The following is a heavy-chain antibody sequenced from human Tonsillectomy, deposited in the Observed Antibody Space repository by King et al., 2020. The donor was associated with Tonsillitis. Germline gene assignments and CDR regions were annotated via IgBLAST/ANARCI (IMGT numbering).Heavy chain of an antibody. J-gene: IGHJ4*02. CDR2: ISYDGSDK. Sequence: VQLVESGGGVVQPGRSLRLSCAASGFTFSSYAMHWVRQAPGKGLEWVAVISYDGSDKYYADSVKGRFTISRDNSKKTLYLQMNSLRVEDRAVYYCARDLDYYVSSGYFYYWGQGTLVTVSS. V-gene: IGHV3-30*04. D-gene: IGHD3-22*01. CDR3: ARDLDYYVSSGYFYY. CDR1: GFTFSSYA.